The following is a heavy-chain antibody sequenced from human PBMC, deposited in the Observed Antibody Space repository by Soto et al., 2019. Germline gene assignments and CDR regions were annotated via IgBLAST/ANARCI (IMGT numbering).Heavy chain of an antibody. D-gene: IGHD4-17*01. CDR1: GLTFSSYW. CDR2: IQQDGSEK. Sequence: GGSLRLSGAASGLTFSSYWMSWVRQAPGKGLEWVPNIQQDGSEKSYVDSVKLPFTISTDNANNSLYLQMNSLSAEDPAVYYCAKYYGYYEPFFDYWGQGTLVTVSS. CDR3: AKYYGYYEPFFDY. J-gene: IGHJ4*02. V-gene: IGHV3-7*03.